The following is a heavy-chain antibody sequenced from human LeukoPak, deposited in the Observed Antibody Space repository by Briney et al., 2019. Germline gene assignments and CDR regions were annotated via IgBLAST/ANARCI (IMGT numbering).Heavy chain of an antibody. CDR3: ARQIVAYCSSTSCYSIRFDP. V-gene: IGHV3-7*01. D-gene: IGHD2-2*01. CDR1: GFTFSSYW. CDR2: IKQDDESEK. J-gene: IGHJ5*02. Sequence: GGSLRLSSAASGFTFSSYWMSWVRQAPGKGLEWVANIKQDDESEKYYVGSVKGRFTISRDNAKNSLSLQMNSLRAEDTAVYYCARQIVAYCSSTSCYSIRFDPWGQGTLVTVSS.